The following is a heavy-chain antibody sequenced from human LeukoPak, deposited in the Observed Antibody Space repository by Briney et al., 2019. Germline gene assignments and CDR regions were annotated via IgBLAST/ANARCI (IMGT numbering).Heavy chain of an antibody. J-gene: IGHJ3*02. CDR2: IWYGGSNK. Sequence: PGGSLRLSCAASGFTFSSYGMHWVRQAPGKGLEWVAVIWYGGSNKYYADSVKGRFTISRDNAKNSLYLQMNSLRAEDTAVYYCAREDDERYAFDIWGQGTMVTVSS. CDR1: GFTFSSYG. CDR3: AREDDERYAFDI. V-gene: IGHV3-33*08. D-gene: IGHD1-1*01.